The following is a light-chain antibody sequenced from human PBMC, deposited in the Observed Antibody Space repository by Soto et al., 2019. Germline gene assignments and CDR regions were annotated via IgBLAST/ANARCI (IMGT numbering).Light chain of an antibody. J-gene: IGKJ1*01. Sequence: DIGMTQSPSTLSVSLGERATLSFRASQSVNSNLAWYQQKPGQAPRLLIFGASSRANGIPARFSGSGSGTEFTLTISNLQTEDFAVYYCQQYNKWPRTFGQGTKVDNK. V-gene: IGKV3-15*01. CDR3: QQYNKWPRT. CDR1: QSVNSN. CDR2: GAS.